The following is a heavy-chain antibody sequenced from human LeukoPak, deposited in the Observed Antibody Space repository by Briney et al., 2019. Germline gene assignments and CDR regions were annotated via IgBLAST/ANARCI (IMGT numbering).Heavy chain of an antibody. Sequence: PGGSLRLSCAASGFTFSIYAMHWVRQAPGKGLEWVAVISSDGSDKYYADSVKGRFTISRDNSKNTPYLQMTSLRTDDTAVYYCARRWFFDLWGRGTLVTVSS. V-gene: IGHV3-30*04. J-gene: IGHJ2*01. CDR3: ARRWFFDL. CDR1: GFTFSIYA. CDR2: ISSDGSDK.